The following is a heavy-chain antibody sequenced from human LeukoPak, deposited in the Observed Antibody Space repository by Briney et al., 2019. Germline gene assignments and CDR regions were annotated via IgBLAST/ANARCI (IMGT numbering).Heavy chain of an antibody. D-gene: IGHD2-2*02. CDR2: INPNSGGT. V-gene: IGHV1-2*02. Sequence: ASVKVSCKVSGYTLTELSMHWVRQAPGQGLEWMGWINPNSGGTNYAQKFQGRVTMTRDTSISTAYMELSRLRSDDTAVYYCARGSAARPDYYMDVWGKGTTVTVSS. CDR1: GYTLTELS. J-gene: IGHJ6*03. CDR3: ARGSAARPDYYMDV.